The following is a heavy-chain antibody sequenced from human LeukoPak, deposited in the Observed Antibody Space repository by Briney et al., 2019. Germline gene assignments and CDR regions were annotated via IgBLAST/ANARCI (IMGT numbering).Heavy chain of an antibody. CDR3: ARGPHSGSFYGFDY. V-gene: IGHV3-7*01. D-gene: IGHD1-26*01. CDR2: IKQDGSEK. J-gene: IGHJ4*02. Sequence: GGSLRLSCAASGFTFSSYWMSWVRQAPGKGLEWVANIKQDGSEKYYVDSVKGRFTISRDNAKNSLYLQMNSLRAEDTAVYYCARGPHSGSFYGFDYWGQGTLVTVSS. CDR1: GFTFSSYW.